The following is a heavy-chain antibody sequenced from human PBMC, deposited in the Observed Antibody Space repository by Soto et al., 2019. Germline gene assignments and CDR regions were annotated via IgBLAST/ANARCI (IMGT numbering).Heavy chain of an antibody. D-gene: IGHD6-19*01. V-gene: IGHV3-23*01. CDR1: GFSFGTFV. Sequence: GGSLRLSCAASGFSFGTFVMTWFRQAPGGGLEWVASITDSGYTASYAETVEGRFTVSRDNYKNKLHLQMNDLRAEDTATYYCAKNGQWLATPPEAWGQGT. CDR3: AKNGQWLATPPEA. CDR2: ITDSGYTA. J-gene: IGHJ4*02.